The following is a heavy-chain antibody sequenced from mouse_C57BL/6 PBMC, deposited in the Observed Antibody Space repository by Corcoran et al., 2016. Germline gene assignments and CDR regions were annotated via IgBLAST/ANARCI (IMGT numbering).Heavy chain of an antibody. Sequence: EVQLQQSGPELVKPGASVKISCKASGYTFTDYYMNWVKQSHGKSLEWIGDINPNNGGTSYNQKFKGKATLTVDKSSSTAYMELRSLTSEDSAVYYCARITTVVATPLDYWGQGTTLTVSS. CDR2: INPNNGGT. CDR3: ARITTVVATPLDY. D-gene: IGHD1-1*01. CDR1: GYTFTDYY. J-gene: IGHJ2*01. V-gene: IGHV1-26*01.